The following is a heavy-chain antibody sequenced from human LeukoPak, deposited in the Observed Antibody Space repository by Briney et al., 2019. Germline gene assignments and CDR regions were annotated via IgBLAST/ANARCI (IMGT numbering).Heavy chain of an antibody. V-gene: IGHV4-39*07. J-gene: IGHJ4*02. CDR2: IYYSGPT. Sequence: SSETLSLTCSVSGGSISTNLYYWGWIRQSPGKGLEWIGAIYYSGPTYYIPSLKSRVTISVDTSKNQFSLKLSSVTAADTAMYYCAREGLIQLFDYWGQGTLVTVSS. CDR3: AREGLIQLFDY. CDR1: GGSISTNLYY. D-gene: IGHD5-18*01.